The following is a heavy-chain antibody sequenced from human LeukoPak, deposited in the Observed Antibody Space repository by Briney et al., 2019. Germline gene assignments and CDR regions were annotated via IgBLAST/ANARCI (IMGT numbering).Heavy chain of an antibody. J-gene: IGHJ4*02. Sequence: GGSLRLSCAASGFTFSSFEMKWVRQAPGKGLEWVSAISGSGGSTYYADSVKGRFTISRDNSKNTLYLQMNSLRAEDTAVYYCAKDLWGTGFNYWGQGTLVTVSS. CDR1: GFTFSSFE. V-gene: IGHV3-23*01. CDR2: ISGSGGST. D-gene: IGHD2/OR15-2a*01. CDR3: AKDLWGTGFNY.